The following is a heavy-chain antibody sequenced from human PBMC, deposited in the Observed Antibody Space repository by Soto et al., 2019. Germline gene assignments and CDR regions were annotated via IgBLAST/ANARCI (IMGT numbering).Heavy chain of an antibody. D-gene: IGHD3-3*01. Sequence: LRLSCAASGFTFSSYGMHWVRQAPGKGLEWVAVISYDGSNKYYADSVKGRFTISRDNSKNTLYLQMNSLRDEDTAVYYCAREPWRTIFGVAHYYGMDVWGQGTTVPVYS. J-gene: IGHJ6*02. CDR1: GFTFSSYG. V-gene: IGHV3-30*03. CDR3: AREPWRTIFGVAHYYGMDV. CDR2: ISYDGSNK.